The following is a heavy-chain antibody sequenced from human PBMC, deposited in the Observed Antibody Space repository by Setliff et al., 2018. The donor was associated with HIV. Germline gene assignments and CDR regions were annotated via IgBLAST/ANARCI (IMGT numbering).Heavy chain of an antibody. CDR3: ARQLSNSLEC. CDR1: GYTFIDYF. Sequence: ASVKVSCKSSGYTFIDYFIHWVRQAPGQGLEWMGWISPDNGDTNIQQRCRGRVTMTRDTSINTAYMELSGLRSDDTAAYYCARQLSNSLECWGQGTPVTVSS. D-gene: IGHD1-1*01. CDR2: ISPDNGDT. V-gene: IGHV1-2*02. J-gene: IGHJ4*02.